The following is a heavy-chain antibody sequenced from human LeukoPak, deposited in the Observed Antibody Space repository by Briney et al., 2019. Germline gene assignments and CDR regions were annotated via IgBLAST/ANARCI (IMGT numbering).Heavy chain of an antibody. D-gene: IGHD3-10*01. V-gene: IGHV4-59*02. CDR3: ARVKGREGSTVIIDY. CDR2: ISNSGSV. Sequence: SETLSLTCTVSGGSVSNYYWSWIRNSQGKDRMGFGYISNSGSVNYNPSLKSRVTMSVDTSKNQFSLKLSSVTAADTAVYYCARVKGREGSTVIIDYWGQGTLVTVSS. CDR1: GGSVSNYY. J-gene: IGHJ4*02.